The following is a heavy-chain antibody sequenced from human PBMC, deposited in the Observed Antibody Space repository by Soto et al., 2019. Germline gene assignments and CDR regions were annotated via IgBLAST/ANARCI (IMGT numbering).Heavy chain of an antibody. CDR1: GFTFSSYA. CDR2: ISYDGSNK. J-gene: IGHJ4*02. Sequence: GGSLRLSCAASGFTFSSYAMHWVRQAPGKGLEWVAVISYDGSNKYYADSVKGRFTISRDNSKNTLYLQMNSLRAEDTAVYYCARVRGYSYGSLAYWGQGTLVTVSS. D-gene: IGHD5-18*01. CDR3: ARVRGYSYGSLAY. V-gene: IGHV3-30-3*01.